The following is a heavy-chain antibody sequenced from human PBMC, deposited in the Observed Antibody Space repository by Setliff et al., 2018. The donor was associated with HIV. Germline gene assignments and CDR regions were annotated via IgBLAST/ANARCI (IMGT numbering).Heavy chain of an antibody. J-gene: IGHJ4*01. CDR2: MKYDGTEI. V-gene: IGHV3-7*03. D-gene: IGHD5-12*01. CDR1: GFSFRTYW. Sequence: PGGSLRLSCAASGFSFRTYWMSWVRQAPGKGLEWVANMKYDGTEIYYVDSVKGRFTISRDNAKNSLFLQMNGLRAEDTAVYYCAREVSTTPYYFNYWGQGTLVTVSS. CDR3: AREVSTTPYYFNY.